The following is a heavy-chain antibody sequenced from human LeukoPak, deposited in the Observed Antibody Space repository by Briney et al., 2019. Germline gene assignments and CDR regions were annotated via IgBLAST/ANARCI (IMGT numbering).Heavy chain of an antibody. D-gene: IGHD6-13*01. Sequence: PGGSLRLSCAASGFTFSSYAMSWVRQAPGKGMEWVSIINKSGGSTNYADSVKGRFTISRDNSKNTLYLQINSLRAEDTAMYYCARGIAAAGTALYNWGQGTLLTVSS. V-gene: IGHV3-23*01. CDR1: GFTFSSYA. CDR3: ARGIAAAGTALYN. J-gene: IGHJ4*02. CDR2: INKSGGST.